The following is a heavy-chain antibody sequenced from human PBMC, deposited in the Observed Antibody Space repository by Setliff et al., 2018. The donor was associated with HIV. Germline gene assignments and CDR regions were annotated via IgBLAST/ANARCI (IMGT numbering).Heavy chain of an antibody. CDR3: AKELAASGLGYFDS. J-gene: IGHJ4*02. CDR2: ILSTGERT. D-gene: IGHD3-22*01. V-gene: IGHV3-23*01. CDR1: GGSFSGYY. Sequence: LSPTCAVYGGSFSGYYWSWIRQPPGKGLEWVSAILSTGERTFYADSVKGRFTISRDNSKNTVYLQMNSLRAEDTAEYYCAKELAASGLGYFDSWGRGILVTVSS.